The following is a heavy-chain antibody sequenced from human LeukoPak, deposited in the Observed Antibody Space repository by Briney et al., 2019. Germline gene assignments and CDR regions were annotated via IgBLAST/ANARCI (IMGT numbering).Heavy chain of an antibody. V-gene: IGHV3-23*01. D-gene: IGHD3-22*01. CDR1: GFTFSSYA. Sequence: GGSLRLSCAASGFTFSSYAMSWVRRAPGKGLEWVSTINASGGSTYYADSVKGRFTISRDSSKNTLYLQMNSLRAEDTAVYYCATGGRYYYDQWGQGTLVTVSS. CDR3: ATGGRYYYDQ. J-gene: IGHJ4*02. CDR2: INASGGST.